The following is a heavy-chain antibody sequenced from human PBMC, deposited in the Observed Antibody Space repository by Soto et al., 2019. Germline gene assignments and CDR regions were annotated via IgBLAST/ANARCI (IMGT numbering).Heavy chain of an antibody. Sequence: GASVKVSCKASGGTFSSYAISWVRQAPGQGLEWMGGIIPIFGTANYAQKFQGRVTITADESTSTAYMELSSLRSEDTAVYYCARGLPQRDIVVAPAVNNWFDPWGQGTLVTVSS. CDR2: IIPIFGTA. CDR1: GGTFSSYA. D-gene: IGHD2-2*01. J-gene: IGHJ5*02. V-gene: IGHV1-69*13. CDR3: ARGLPQRDIVVAPAVNNWFDP.